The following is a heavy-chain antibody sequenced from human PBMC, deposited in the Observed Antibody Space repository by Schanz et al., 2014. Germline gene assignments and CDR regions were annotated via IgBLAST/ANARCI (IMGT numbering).Heavy chain of an antibody. V-gene: IGHV3-33*08. J-gene: IGHJ6*02. CDR1: GFTFSSNA. CDR3: ARDRQQLVGRIGYYYGMDV. Sequence: VLLVESGGGLVKPGGSLRLSCAASGFTFSSNAMCWVRQAPGKGLEWVAVILYDGSKTYYADSVKGRFTISRDNSKNTLYLQMNSLRAEDTAVYYCARDRQQLVGRIGYYYGMDVWGQGTTVTVSS. D-gene: IGHD6-13*01. CDR2: ILYDGSKT.